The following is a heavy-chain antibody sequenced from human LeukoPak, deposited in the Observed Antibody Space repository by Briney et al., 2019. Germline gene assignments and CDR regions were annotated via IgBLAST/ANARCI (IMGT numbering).Heavy chain of an antibody. V-gene: IGHV3-30*04. CDR3: ATDYGDYEPIDY. Sequence: GGSLRLSCTASGVTLSNYAIHWGPRPPGGGLERVAVISFDGTNKYYGDSVEGRFSVSRDNSKNTLYLQMNSLRPDDTAMYYCATDYGDYEPIDYWGQGTLVTVSS. CDR2: ISFDGTNK. J-gene: IGHJ4*02. D-gene: IGHD4-17*01. CDR1: GVTLSNYA.